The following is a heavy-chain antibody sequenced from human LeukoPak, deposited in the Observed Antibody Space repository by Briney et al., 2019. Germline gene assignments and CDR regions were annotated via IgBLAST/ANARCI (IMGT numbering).Heavy chain of an antibody. CDR3: AHRDTTMVRVDY. J-gene: IGHJ4*02. CDR1: GFTFGDYA. Sequence: GGSLRLSCTASGFTFGDYAMSWFRQAPGKGLEWVGFIRSKAYGGTTEYAASVKGRFTISRDDSKSIAYLQMNSLKTEDTAVYFCAHRDTTMVRVDYWGQGTLVTVSS. D-gene: IGHD5-18*01. V-gene: IGHV3-49*03. CDR2: IRSKAYGGTT.